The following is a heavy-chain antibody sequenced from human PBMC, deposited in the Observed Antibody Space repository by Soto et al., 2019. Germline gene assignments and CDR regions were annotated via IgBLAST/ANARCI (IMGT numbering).Heavy chain of an antibody. CDR2: IYYSGST. J-gene: IGHJ4*02. D-gene: IGHD5-18*01. CDR1: GGSISSGGYY. Sequence: QVQLQESGPGLVKPSQTLSLTCTVSGGSISSGGYYWSWIRQHPGKGLEWIGYIYYSGSTYYNPSLKNRVTISVDTSKNQCSLKLSSVTAADTAVYYCARDLRGYSFYFDYWGQGTLVTVSS. CDR3: ARDLRGYSFYFDY. V-gene: IGHV4-31*03.